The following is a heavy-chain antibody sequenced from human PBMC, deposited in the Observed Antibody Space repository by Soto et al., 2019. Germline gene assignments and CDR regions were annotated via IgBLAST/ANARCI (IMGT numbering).Heavy chain of an antibody. D-gene: IGHD6-13*01. CDR1: GGSISTYY. J-gene: IGHJ4*02. Sequence: PSETLSLTCTVSGGSISTYYWSWIRRPAGKGMEWIGRIHTTGGTKYNPSLKSRVTMSIDTSNNQFSLKLSSLTAADTAVYYCARALSSAAGLYFDFWGQGTLVTVSS. V-gene: IGHV4-4*07. CDR2: IHTTGGT. CDR3: ARALSSAAGLYFDF.